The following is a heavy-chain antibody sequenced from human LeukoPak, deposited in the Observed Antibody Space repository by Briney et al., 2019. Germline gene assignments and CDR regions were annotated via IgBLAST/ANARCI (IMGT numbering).Heavy chain of an antibody. D-gene: IGHD3-22*01. Sequence: GGSLRLSCAASGFTFSSYAMSWVRQAPGKGLEWVSAISGSGGSTYYADSVKGRFTISRDNSKNTLYLQMNSLRAEDTAVYYCAEDIPPQWYYDSSGYFDYWGQGTLVTVSS. CDR1: GFTFSSYA. CDR3: AEDIPPQWYYDSSGYFDY. V-gene: IGHV3-23*01. J-gene: IGHJ4*02. CDR2: ISGSGGST.